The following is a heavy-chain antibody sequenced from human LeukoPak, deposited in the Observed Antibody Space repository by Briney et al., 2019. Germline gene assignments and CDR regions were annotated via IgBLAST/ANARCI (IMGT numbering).Heavy chain of an antibody. Sequence: PGGSLRLSCAASGFTFSSYSMNWVRQAPGKGLEWVSSISSSSSYIYYADSVKGRFTISRDNAKNSLYLQMNSLRAEDTAVYYCARDRGDSSGWYFAFDIWGQGTMVTVSS. J-gene: IGHJ3*02. CDR2: ISSSSSYI. D-gene: IGHD6-19*01. CDR1: GFTFSSYS. CDR3: ARDRGDSSGWYFAFDI. V-gene: IGHV3-21*01.